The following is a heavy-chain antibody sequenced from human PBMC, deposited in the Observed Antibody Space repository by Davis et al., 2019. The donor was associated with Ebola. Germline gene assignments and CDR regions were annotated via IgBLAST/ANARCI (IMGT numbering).Heavy chain of an antibody. D-gene: IGHD1-26*01. Sequence: GKSLKISCKGSGYSFTSYWIGWVRQMPGKGLEWMGIIYPGDSDTRYSPSFQGQVTISADKSITTAYLHWNSLKASDTAMYYCARQGAPYSAPANWGQGTLVTVSS. J-gene: IGHJ4*02. V-gene: IGHV5-51*01. CDR1: GYSFTSYW. CDR3: ARQGAPYSAPAN. CDR2: IYPGDSDT.